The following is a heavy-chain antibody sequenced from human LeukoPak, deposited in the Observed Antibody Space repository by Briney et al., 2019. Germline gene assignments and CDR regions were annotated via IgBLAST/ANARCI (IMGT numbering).Heavy chain of an antibody. CDR1: GFTFSSYW. V-gene: IGHV3-7*03. Sequence: GSLRLSCAAPGFTFSSYWMSWVRPAPGKGLEWVANIKQDGSEKYYVDSVKGRFTISRDNAKNSLYLQMNSLRAEDTAVYYCARTRDGGFDPWGQGTLVTVSS. J-gene: IGHJ5*02. D-gene: IGHD5-24*01. CDR2: IKQDGSEK. CDR3: ARTRDGGFDP.